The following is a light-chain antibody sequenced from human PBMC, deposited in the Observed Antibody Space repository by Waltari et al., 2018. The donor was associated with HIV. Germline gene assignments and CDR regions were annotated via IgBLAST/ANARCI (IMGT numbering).Light chain of an antibody. J-gene: IGLJ2*01. CDR1: RSDVGHYDY. CDR2: DVS. Sequence: QSSLTQPRSMSGSPGQSVTISCTGTRSDVGHYDYVSWYQQHPGKAPKLILYDVSERPSGVPDRFSGSKSGNTASLTISGLQVEDEAVYHCCSFAGSSTFVVFGGGTSLTVL. CDR3: CSFAGSSTFVV. V-gene: IGLV2-11*01.